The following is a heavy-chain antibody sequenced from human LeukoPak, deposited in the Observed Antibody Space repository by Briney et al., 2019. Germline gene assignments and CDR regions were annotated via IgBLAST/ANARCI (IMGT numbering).Heavy chain of an antibody. J-gene: IGHJ4*02. D-gene: IGHD5-24*01. CDR3: TTDSPYFPRWLQNYFDY. Sequence: GGSLRLSCAASGFTFSNAWMSWVRRAPGKGLEWVGRIKSKTDGGTTDYAAPVKGRFTISRDDSKNTLYLQMNSLKTEDTAVYYCTTDSPYFPRWLQNYFDYWGQGTLVTVSS. CDR2: IKSKTDGGTT. V-gene: IGHV3-15*01. CDR1: GFTFSNAW.